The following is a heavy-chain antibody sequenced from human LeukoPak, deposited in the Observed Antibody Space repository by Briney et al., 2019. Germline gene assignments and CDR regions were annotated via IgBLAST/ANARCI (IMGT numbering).Heavy chain of an antibody. V-gene: IGHV3-21*01. CDR1: GFTFSSYS. Sequence: GGSLILSCASSGFTFSSYSMNWVRQAPGEGLEWVSSISSSSSYIYYADSVKGRFNISRHNAKNSLYLQMNSLRAEDTAVYYCARSLYYDSSGYYYAADYWGQGTLVTVSS. D-gene: IGHD3-22*01. J-gene: IGHJ4*02. CDR2: ISSSSSYI. CDR3: ARSLYYDSSGYYYAADY.